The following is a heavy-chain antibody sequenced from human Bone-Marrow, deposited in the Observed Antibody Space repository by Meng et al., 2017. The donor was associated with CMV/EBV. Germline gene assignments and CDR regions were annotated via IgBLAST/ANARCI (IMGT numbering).Heavy chain of an antibody. CDR3: ARSFFYGGNFLRAERAGIYQH. CDR2: INHSGST. D-gene: IGHD4-23*01. CDR1: GGSISSYY. Sequence: GSLRLSCTVSGGSISSYYWSWIRQPPGKGLEWIGEINHSGSTNYNPSLKSRVTISVDTSKNQFSLKLSSVTAADTAVYYCARSFFYGGNFLRAERAGIYQHWGQGTLVTVSS. V-gene: IGHV4-34*01. J-gene: IGHJ1*01.